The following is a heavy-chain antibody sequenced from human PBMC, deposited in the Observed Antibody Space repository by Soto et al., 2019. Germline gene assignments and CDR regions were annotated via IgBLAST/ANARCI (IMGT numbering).Heavy chain of an antibody. D-gene: IGHD4-17*01. J-gene: IGHJ4*02. Sequence: SLPCDVSVVSLSSGGYSWSWIRQPPGKGLEWIGYIYHSGSTYYNPSLKSRVTISVDRSKNQFSLKLSSVTAADTTVYYCARGGRTTVTTFDYWGQGTLVTVSS. CDR2: IYHSGST. V-gene: IGHV4-30-2*01. CDR3: ARGGRTTVTTFDY. CDR1: VVSLSSGGYS.